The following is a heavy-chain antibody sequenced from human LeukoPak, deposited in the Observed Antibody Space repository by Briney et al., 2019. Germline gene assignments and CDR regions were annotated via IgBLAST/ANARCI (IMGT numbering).Heavy chain of an antibody. CDR3: ARSLYYDSSGYYQPLGY. CDR1: GGTFSSYA. CDR2: IIPIFGTA. Sequence: ASVKVSCKASGGTFSSYAISWVRQAPGQGLEWMGGIIPIFGTANYAQKFQGRVTITTDESTSTAYMELSSLRPEDTAVYYCARSLYYDSSGYYQPLGYWGQGTLVTVSS. J-gene: IGHJ4*02. V-gene: IGHV1-69*05. D-gene: IGHD3-22*01.